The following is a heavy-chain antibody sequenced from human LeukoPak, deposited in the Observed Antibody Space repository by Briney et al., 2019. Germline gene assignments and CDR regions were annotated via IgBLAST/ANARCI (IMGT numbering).Heavy chain of an antibody. CDR1: GYTFTSYG. V-gene: IGHV1-18*01. D-gene: IGHD3-10*01. CDR3: ARRGITMVRGSYWYYFDN. CDR2: ISAYNGNT. J-gene: IGHJ4*02. Sequence: GASVKVSCKASGYTFTSYGISWVRQAPGQGLEWMGWISAYNGNTNFAQKFQGRVTMTTDTSTTTAYMELRSLRSDDTAVYYCARRGITMVRGSYWYYFDNWGQGTLVTISS.